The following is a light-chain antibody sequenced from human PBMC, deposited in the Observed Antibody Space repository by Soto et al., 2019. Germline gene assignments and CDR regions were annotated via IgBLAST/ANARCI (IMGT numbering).Light chain of an antibody. Sequence: QSVLTQPPSASETPGRRVTTSCSGSSSNIGSRSVHWFQQFPGTAPKLLIYRDSQRPSGVPDRFSGSKSGTSASLAISGLRSDDEADYYCAAWDDSRRAWVFGGGTKFTVL. CDR2: RDS. CDR1: SSNIGSRS. CDR3: AAWDDSRRAWV. V-gene: IGLV1-47*01. J-gene: IGLJ3*02.